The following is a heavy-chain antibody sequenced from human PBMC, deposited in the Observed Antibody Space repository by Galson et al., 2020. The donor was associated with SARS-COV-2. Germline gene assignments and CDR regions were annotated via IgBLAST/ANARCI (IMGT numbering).Heavy chain of an antibody. CDR2: ISYDGSNK. D-gene: IGHD6-13*01. Sequence: GESLKISCAASGITFSSFAMYWVRQTPGKGLEWVAVISYDGSNKYYADSVKGRFTISRDNSKNTLYLQMDSLRVEDTAVYYCASSSSWNDPFDYWGQGTLVTVSS. CDR3: ASSSSWNDPFDY. J-gene: IGHJ4*02. V-gene: IGHV3-30*04. CDR1: GITFSSFA.